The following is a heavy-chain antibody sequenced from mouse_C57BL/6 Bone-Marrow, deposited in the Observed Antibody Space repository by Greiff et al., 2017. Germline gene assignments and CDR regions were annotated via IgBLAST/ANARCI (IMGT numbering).Heavy chain of an antibody. Sequence: EVQLQQSGAELVRPGASVKLSCTASGFNIKDDYMHWVKQRPEQGLEWIGWIDPENGDTEYASKFQGKATITADTASNTAYLQLSSLTSEDTAVYYCTTDYGSPYWGQGTSVTVSS. J-gene: IGHJ4*01. V-gene: IGHV14-4*01. CDR2: IDPENGDT. D-gene: IGHD1-1*01. CDR3: TTDYGSPY. CDR1: GFNIKDDY.